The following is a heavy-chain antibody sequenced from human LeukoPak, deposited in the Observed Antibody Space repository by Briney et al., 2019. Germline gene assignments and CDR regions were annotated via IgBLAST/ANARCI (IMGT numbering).Heavy chain of an antibody. CDR3: AYRDAFDI. V-gene: IGHV3-23*01. CDR1: GFTFNRYG. D-gene: IGHD4-11*01. J-gene: IGHJ3*02. Sequence: GGSLRLSCAASGFTFNRYGMNWVRQAPGKGLQWVSGISGSGTNTYYADSVKGRFTISRDNSNNTLYLQMNSLRAEDTAAYFCAYRDAFDIWGLGTMVTVSS. CDR2: ISGSGTNT.